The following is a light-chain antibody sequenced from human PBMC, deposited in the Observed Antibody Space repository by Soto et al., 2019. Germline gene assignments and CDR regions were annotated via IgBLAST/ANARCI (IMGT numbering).Light chain of an antibody. CDR3: QQYNNCPPVT. CDR2: GAS. V-gene: IGKV3-15*01. Sequence: EIVMTQSPATLSVSPGERATLSCRASQSVSSNLAWYQQKPGQAPRLLIYGASTRATGIPARFSGSGSGTEFTLTISSLQSEDLAVYYCQQYNNCPPVTFGQGTKVEIK. J-gene: IGKJ1*01. CDR1: QSVSSN.